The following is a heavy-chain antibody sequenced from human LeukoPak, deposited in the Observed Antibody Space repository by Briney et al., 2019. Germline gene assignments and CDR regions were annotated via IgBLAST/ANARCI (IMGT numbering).Heavy chain of an antibody. CDR1: GFTFRNYW. CDR3: ARVLRNEEGGGY. Sequence: GGSLRLSCTASGFTFRNYWMNWVRKAPGKGLEWVANIKPDGSDKRYVDSVKGRFTISRDNAKTSLFLRMDSLRAEDTAVYYCARVLRNEEGGGYWGQGTLVTVSS. J-gene: IGHJ4*02. CDR2: IKPDGSDK. V-gene: IGHV3-7*04. D-gene: IGHD2-8*01.